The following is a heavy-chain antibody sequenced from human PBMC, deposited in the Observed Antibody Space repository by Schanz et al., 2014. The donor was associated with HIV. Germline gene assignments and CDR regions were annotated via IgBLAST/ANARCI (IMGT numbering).Heavy chain of an antibody. J-gene: IGHJ4*02. V-gene: IGHV1-69*01. CDR2: ITPLFGTR. Sequence: QVQLVQSGAAVKKPGSSVKVSCKASGGSFSSSTISWVRQAPGQGLEWMGGITPLFGTRNYAQMFQGRVTITADESTNTAYMELSSLRSEDTAVYYCASDLNTPEIVVLLDYWGQGTLVTVSS. D-gene: IGHD3-22*01. CDR1: GGSFSSST. CDR3: ASDLNTPEIVVLLDY.